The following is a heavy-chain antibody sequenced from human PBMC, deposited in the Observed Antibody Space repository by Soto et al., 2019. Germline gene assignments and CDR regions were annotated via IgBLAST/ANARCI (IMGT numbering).Heavy chain of an antibody. CDR3: ATLGGNLGAFDY. CDR1: GFTFSNAW. J-gene: IGHJ4*02. CDR2: IKSRADGGTA. D-gene: IGHD3-16*01. V-gene: IGHV3-15*01. Sequence: EVQLVESGGGLVKPGGSLRLSCAASGFTFSNAWMSWVRQAPGKGLEWVGRIKSRADGGTADHAAPVKGRFAISRDDSKNTLYLQMNSLKTDDTAVYYCATLGGNLGAFDYWGQGTLVTVSS.